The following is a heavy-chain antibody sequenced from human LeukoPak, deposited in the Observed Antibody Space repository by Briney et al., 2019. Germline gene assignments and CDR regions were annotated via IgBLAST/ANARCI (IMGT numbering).Heavy chain of an antibody. V-gene: IGHV4-59*01. CDR2: IYNSGST. D-gene: IGHD3-10*01. CDR1: GGSISSYY. J-gene: IGHJ5*02. Sequence: ETLSLTCTVSGGSISSYYWSWIRQPPGKGLEWIGYIYNSGSTNYNPSLKSRVTMSLDTSRKQFSLKLTSVTAADTAVYYCARENYDSGFYWFDPWGQGTLVTVSS. CDR3: ARENYDSGFYWFDP.